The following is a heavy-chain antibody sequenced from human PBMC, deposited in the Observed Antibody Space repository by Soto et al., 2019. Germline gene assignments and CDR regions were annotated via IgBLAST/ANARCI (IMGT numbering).Heavy chain of an antibody. CDR1: RFRFSAYG. CDR3: VKGGYKTGWPPFDH. D-gene: IGHD6-19*01. Sequence: QVKLVESGGAVVQPGRSLRLSCTASRFRFSAYGMHWVRQAPGKGLEWVALISDDGKTQFFTDSVEGRFTISRDNSRNTLYLQMNSLRPEDTAVYYCVKGGYKTGWPPFDHWGHGTRVTVSS. J-gene: IGHJ4*01. CDR2: ISDDGKTQ. V-gene: IGHV3-30*18.